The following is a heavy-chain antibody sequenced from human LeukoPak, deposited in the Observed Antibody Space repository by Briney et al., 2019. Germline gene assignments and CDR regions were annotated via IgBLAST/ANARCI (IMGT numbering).Heavy chain of an antibody. CDR1: GVSISSSSYY. CDR2: IYYSGST. J-gene: IGHJ6*03. Sequence: ASETLSLTCTVSGVSISSSSYYWGWIRQPPGMGLEWIGNIYYSGSTYYNPSLKSRVTISVDTSKNQFSLKLSPVTAADTAVYYCVRVVDCSSGVCYLSYMDVWGKGTTVTVSS. CDR3: VRVVDCSSGVCYLSYMDV. D-gene: IGHD2-8*01. V-gene: IGHV4-39*07.